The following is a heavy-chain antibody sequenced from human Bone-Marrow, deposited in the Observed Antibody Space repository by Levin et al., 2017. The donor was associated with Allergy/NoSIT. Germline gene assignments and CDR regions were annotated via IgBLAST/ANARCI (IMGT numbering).Heavy chain of an antibody. Sequence: KISCRASGGTSSTQAIFWVRQTPGQGLEWVGGIIPIFGTPYYTRKFQGRVTITADESTTTAYMELTDLRFDDTAVYYCAGCAYSYGAPTFFFQGFDGWGPGTTVTVSS. CDR3: AGCAYSYGAPTFFFQGFDG. J-gene: IGHJ6*02. V-gene: IGHV1-69*01. CDR1: GGTSSTQA. CDR2: IIPIFGTP. D-gene: IGHD5-18*01.